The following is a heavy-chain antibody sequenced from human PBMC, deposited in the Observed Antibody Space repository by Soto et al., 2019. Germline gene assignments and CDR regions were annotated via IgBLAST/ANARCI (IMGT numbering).Heavy chain of an antibody. J-gene: IGHJ6*02. D-gene: IGHD2-2*01. V-gene: IGHV1-69*13. Sequence: SVKVSCKXSGGTFSSYAISWVRQAPGQGLEWMGGIIPIFGTANYAQKFQGRVTITADESTSTAYMELSSLRSGDTAVYYCARGDIVVVPAAQPLSNGMDVWGQGTTVTVSS. CDR2: IIPIFGTA. CDR3: ARGDIVVVPAAQPLSNGMDV. CDR1: GGTFSSYA.